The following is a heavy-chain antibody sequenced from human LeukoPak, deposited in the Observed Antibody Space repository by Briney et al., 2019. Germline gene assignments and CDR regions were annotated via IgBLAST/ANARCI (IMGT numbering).Heavy chain of an antibody. J-gene: IGHJ5*02. V-gene: IGHV1-69*05. CDR3: ARDVHGDYGSGWFDP. Sequence: ASVKVSCKTSGGTFNNSAISWVRQAPGQGLEWLGGIMPLFGTAGYAQKFKGRVTITKDESTRTVYLELTSLTSDDTAVYYCARDVHGDYGSGWFDPWGQGTLVSVSS. D-gene: IGHD4-17*01. CDR1: GGTFNNSA. CDR2: IMPLFGTA.